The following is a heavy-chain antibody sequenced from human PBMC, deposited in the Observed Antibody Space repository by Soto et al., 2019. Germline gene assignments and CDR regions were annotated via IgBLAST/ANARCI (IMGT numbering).Heavy chain of an antibody. CDR1: RFPFSDSY. CDR3: ARVTMVPY. J-gene: IGHJ4*01. Sequence: PGGSLRLSCGASRFPFSDSYMSWIRQAPGKGLEWVSYISSSGSITYYADSVKGRFTISRDNAKNSLYLQMNSLRAEDTAVYYCARVTMVPYWGQGTLVTVSS. CDR2: ISSSGSIT. D-gene: IGHD3-10*01. V-gene: IGHV3-11*01.